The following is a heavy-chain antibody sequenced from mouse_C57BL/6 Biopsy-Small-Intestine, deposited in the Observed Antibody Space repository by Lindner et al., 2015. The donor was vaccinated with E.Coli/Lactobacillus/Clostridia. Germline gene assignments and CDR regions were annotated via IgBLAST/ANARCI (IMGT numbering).Heavy chain of an antibody. V-gene: IGHV1-74*01. CDR3: AISVAARPSSMDV. D-gene: IGHD6-2*01. J-gene: IGHJ1*01. CDR2: IIPALNIA. CDR1: GGTFTTYA. Sequence: SVKVSCKVSGGTFTTYAINWVRQAPGQGLERTGRIIPALNIANYAQKFHGRVTITADTSTNTAYMEFNNLRSDDTAVYYCAISVAARPSSMDVWGQGTTVTVSS.